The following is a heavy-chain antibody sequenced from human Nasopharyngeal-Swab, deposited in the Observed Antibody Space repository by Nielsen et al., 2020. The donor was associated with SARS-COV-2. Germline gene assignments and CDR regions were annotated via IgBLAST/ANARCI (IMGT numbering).Heavy chain of an antibody. Sequence: GESLKISCKGSGYSFTNYWIGWVRQMPGKGLEWMGIIYPSDSETRYSPSFEGQVTISVDKSISTAYLQWSSLKASDTAMYYCARVQGYCTGGSCYSVFYYFAMDVWGQGTTVTVSS. V-gene: IGHV5-51*01. CDR2: IYPSDSET. D-gene: IGHD2-15*01. CDR1: GYSFTNYW. J-gene: IGHJ6*02. CDR3: ARVQGYCTGGSCYSVFYYFAMDV.